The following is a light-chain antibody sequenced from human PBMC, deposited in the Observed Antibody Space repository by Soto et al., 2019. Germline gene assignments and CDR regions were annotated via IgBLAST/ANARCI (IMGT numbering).Light chain of an antibody. CDR1: QNININ. Sequence: EIVMTQSPLNLSVSPGERATLSCRASQNININLAWYQQRPRQAPRVLIYGASSRASGIQDRFSGSGSGTDVTLTVNRLEPDDVAFYYCQQYKDWLPLTFGGGTRVAIK. V-gene: IGKV3D-15*01. CDR3: QQYKDWLPLT. J-gene: IGKJ4*01. CDR2: GAS.